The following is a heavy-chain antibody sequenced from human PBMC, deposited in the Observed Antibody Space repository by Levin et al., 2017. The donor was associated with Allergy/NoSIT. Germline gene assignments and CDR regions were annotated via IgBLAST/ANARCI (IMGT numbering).Heavy chain of an antibody. V-gene: IGHV4-39*01. CDR1: GGSIRSSSYY. CDR3: ARHFRHYDFGRRWFDP. J-gene: IGHJ5*02. D-gene: IGHD3-3*01. CDR2: IYYSGST. Sequence: PSQTLSLPCTVSGGSIRSSSYYWGWIRQPPGKGLEWIGSIYYSGSTYYNPSLKSRVTISVDTSKNQFSLKLSSVTAADTAVYYCARHFRHYDFGRRWFDPWGQGTLVTVSS.